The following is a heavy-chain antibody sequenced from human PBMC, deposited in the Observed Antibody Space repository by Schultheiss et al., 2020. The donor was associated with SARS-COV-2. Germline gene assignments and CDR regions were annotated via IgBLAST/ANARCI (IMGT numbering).Heavy chain of an antibody. CDR1: GFTFSSYA. CDR2: ISYDGTYE. CDR3: ARSAFPYCRSTSCYGSFDY. V-gene: IGHV3-30-3*01. D-gene: IGHD2-2*01. J-gene: IGHJ4*02. Sequence: GGSLRLSCAASGFTFSSYAMSWVRQAPGKGLEWVAVISYDGTYEFYADSVKGRFSLSRDNSKNTLYLQMNSLRPEDTAVHYCARSAFPYCRSTSCYGSFDYWGPGTLVTVSS.